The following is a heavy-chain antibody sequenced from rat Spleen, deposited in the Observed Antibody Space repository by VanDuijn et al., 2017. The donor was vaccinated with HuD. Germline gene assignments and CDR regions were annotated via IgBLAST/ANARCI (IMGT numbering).Heavy chain of an antibody. D-gene: IGHD4-3*01. J-gene: IGHJ3*01. V-gene: IGHV5S23*01. CDR3: AVAGYGY. CDR1: GFTFSNYD. Sequence: EVQLVESGGGLVQPGRSLKLSCAASGFTFSNYDMAWVRQAPTKGLEWVATISTSGGSTYYRDSVKGRFTISRDNSVNTVYLQVNSLRSEDTATYYCAVAGYGYWGQGTLVTVSS. CDR2: ISTSGGST.